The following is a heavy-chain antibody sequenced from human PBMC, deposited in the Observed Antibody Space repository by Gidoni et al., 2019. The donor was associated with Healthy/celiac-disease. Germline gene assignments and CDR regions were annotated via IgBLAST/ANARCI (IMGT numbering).Heavy chain of an antibody. D-gene: IGHD2-2*01. CDR3: ARDRGIVVVPAAPRNYYYYGMDV. CDR2: IYPSGST. CDR1: GGSISSYY. J-gene: IGHJ6*02. V-gene: IGHV4-4*07. Sequence: QVQLQESGPGLVKPSETLSLTCTVSGGSISSYYWSWIRQPAGKGLEWIGRIYPSGSTNYNPSLKSRVTMSVDTSKNQFSLKLSAVTAADTAVYYCARDRGIVVVPAAPRNYYYYGMDVWGQGTTVTVSS.